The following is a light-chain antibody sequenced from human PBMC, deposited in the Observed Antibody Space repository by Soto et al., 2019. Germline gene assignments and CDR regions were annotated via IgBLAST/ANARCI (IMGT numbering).Light chain of an antibody. CDR2: EAS. CDR1: SSDVGGYNY. Sequence: QSVLTQPASVSGSPGQSITISCTGTSSDVGGYNYVSWYQQHPGKAPKLMIFEASNRPSGVSNRFSGSKSGNTASLTISGLQAEDEADYYCSSYTSRGFGTGTKVTVL. V-gene: IGLV2-14*01. CDR3: SSYTSRG. J-gene: IGLJ1*01.